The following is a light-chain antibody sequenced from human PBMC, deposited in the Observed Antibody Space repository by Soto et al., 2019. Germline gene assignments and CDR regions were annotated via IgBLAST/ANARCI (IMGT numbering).Light chain of an antibody. Sequence: QSALTQPASVSGSPGQSITISCTGISSDVGGYNYVSWYQHYPGKAPKLRIYEVNNRPSGVSNRFSGSKSGNTASLTISGLQAEDEADYYCSSYTSSSPHVVFGGGTKLTVL. CDR3: SSYTSSSPHVV. J-gene: IGLJ2*01. CDR2: EVN. CDR1: SSDVGGYNY. V-gene: IGLV2-14*01.